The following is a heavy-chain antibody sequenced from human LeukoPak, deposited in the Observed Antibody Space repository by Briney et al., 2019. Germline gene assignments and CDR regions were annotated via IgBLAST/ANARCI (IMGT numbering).Heavy chain of an antibody. J-gene: IGHJ6*02. V-gene: IGHV4-4*07. Sequence: PSETRSLTCTVSGGSINNYYWTWVRQPAGKGLEWIGRIFPSGNTNYNPSLKSRVTMSVDTSTNQFSLKLTSVTAADTAVYYCARGSIMIRGVLYYVVDVWGHGTTVAVSS. CDR3: ARGSIMIRGVLYYVVDV. D-gene: IGHD3-10*01. CDR2: IFPSGNT. CDR1: GGSINNYY.